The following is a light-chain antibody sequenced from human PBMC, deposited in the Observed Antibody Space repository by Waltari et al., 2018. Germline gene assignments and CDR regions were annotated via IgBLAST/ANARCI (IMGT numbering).Light chain of an antibody. CDR1: NLGSKS. CDR2: HDT. CDR3: QVFDSPTDHQV. V-gene: IGLV3-21*02. Sequence: SYELTQPPSVSVAPGQTARISCEGNNLGSKSTTWYQQKPGQAPVQVVFHDTERPSGIPERFSGSKSGNTATLTITRIEAGDEADYYCQVFDSPTDHQVFGGGTKVTVL. J-gene: IGLJ3*02.